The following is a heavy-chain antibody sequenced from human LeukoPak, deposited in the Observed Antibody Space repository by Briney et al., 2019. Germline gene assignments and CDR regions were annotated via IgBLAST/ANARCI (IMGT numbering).Heavy chain of an antibody. CDR3: ARSRWGAYDAFDI. D-gene: IGHD6-13*01. J-gene: IGHJ3*02. Sequence: SETLSLTCAVSGGSISSGGYSWRWIRQPPGKGLEWIGYIYHSGSTYYNPSLKSRVTISVDTSKNQFSLKLSSVTAADTAVYYCARSRWGAYDAFDIWGQGTMVTVSS. CDR1: GGSISSGGYS. V-gene: IGHV4-30-2*02. CDR2: IYHSGST.